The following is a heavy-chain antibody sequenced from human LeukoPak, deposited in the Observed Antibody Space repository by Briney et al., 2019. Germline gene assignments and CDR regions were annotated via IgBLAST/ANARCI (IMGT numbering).Heavy chain of an antibody. Sequence: SETLSLTCTVSPYSISSGYYWGWIRQPPGKGLEWIGSIYHTGGTYYNPSLKSRVTISVDTSKNQFSLKLSSVTAADTAVYYCARVRSTLLYYFDYWGQGTLVTVSS. J-gene: IGHJ4*02. D-gene: IGHD2-15*01. CDR2: IYHTGGT. CDR1: PYSISSGYY. V-gene: IGHV4-38-2*02. CDR3: ARVRSTLLYYFDY.